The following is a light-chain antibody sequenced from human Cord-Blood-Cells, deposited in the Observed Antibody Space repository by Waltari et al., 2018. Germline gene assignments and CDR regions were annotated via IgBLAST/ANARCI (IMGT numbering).Light chain of an antibody. J-gene: IGLJ2*01. Sequence: SSELTQDPAVSVALGQTVRITCQGDSLRSYYASWYQQKPVQAPVLVIYGKHHRPSGNTERFSGSSSGNTASLTITGGQAEDDADYYCNSWDSSGNHVVVGGGTKLTVL. CDR1: SLRSYY. CDR3: NSWDSSGNHVV. CDR2: GKH. V-gene: IGLV3-19*01.